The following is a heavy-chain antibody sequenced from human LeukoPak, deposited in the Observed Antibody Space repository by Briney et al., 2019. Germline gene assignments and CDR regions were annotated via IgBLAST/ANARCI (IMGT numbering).Heavy chain of an antibody. CDR3: ARGPQIRIAAAGMDFDY. J-gene: IGHJ4*02. D-gene: IGHD6-13*01. Sequence: GGSLTLSCAASGFTFSSYAMHWVRPAPGKGREWLPLISYDVSNKYYVDSVKGRFTISRDNSKNTLYLQMNSLRAEDTAVYYCARGPQIRIAAAGMDFDYWGQGTLVTVSS. CDR2: ISYDVSNK. CDR1: GFTFSSYA. V-gene: IGHV3-30*04.